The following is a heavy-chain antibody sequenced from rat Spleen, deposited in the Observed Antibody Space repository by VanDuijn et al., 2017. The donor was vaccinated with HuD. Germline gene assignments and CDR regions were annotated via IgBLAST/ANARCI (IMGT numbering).Heavy chain of an antibody. D-gene: IGHD2-6*01. CDR2: ISFDGIST. Sequence: EVQLVESDGGLVLPGRSLKLSCAASGFTFSDYYMAWVRQAPTKGLEWVATISFDGISTYYRDSVQGRFTISRDNAKRTLYLQMDSLRSEDTATYYCARPLFFDYWGQGVMVTVSS. CDR3: ARPLFFDY. J-gene: IGHJ2*01. CDR1: GFTFSDYY. V-gene: IGHV5-29*01.